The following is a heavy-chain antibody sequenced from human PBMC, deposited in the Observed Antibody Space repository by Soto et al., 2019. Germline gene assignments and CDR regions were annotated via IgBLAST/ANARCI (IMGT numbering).Heavy chain of an antibody. CDR3: ARDHHRYSGYDYVDY. CDR1: GFTFSDYY. Sequence: GGSLRLSCAASGFTFSDYYMSWIRQAPGKGLEWVSYISSSSSYANYADSVKGRFTISRDNAKNSLYLQMNSLRAEDTAVYYCARDHHRYSGYDYVDYWGQGTLVTVSS. V-gene: IGHV3-11*05. J-gene: IGHJ4*02. CDR2: ISSSSSYA. D-gene: IGHD5-12*01.